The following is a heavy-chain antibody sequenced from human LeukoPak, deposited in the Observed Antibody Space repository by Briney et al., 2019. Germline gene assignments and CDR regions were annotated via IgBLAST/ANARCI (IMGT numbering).Heavy chain of an antibody. D-gene: IGHD3-10*01. CDR1: GYTFTSYY. CDR3: ARDGVGGFGELSFDY. V-gene: IGHV1-46*01. CDR2: INPSGGST. Sequence: ASVKVSCKASGYTFTSYYMHWVRQAPGQGLEWMGIINPSGGSTSYAQKFQGRVTMTRDTSTSTVYMELSSLRSEDTAVYYCARDGVGGFGELSFDYWGRGTLVTVSS. J-gene: IGHJ4*02.